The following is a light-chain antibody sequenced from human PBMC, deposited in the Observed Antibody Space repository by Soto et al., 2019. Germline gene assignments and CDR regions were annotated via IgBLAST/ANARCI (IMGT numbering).Light chain of an antibody. CDR1: DNVSNNY. CDR3: QQYGSSGT. Sequence: EMVLTQSPGTLSLSPGERATLSCSASDNVSNNYLAWYQQKPGQAPRLLIYGASNRATGIPDRFSGSGSGTDFTLTISRLEPEDFAVYYCQQYGSSGTFGQGTKVDIK. J-gene: IGKJ1*01. V-gene: IGKV3-20*01. CDR2: GAS.